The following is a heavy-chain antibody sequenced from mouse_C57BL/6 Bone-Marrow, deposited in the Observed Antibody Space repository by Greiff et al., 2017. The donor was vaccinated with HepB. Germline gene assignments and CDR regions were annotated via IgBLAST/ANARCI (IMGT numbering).Heavy chain of an antibody. CDR1: GYTFTSYG. V-gene: IGHV1-81*01. D-gene: IGHD2-1*01. CDR3: ARSGYYGNYVRFAY. CDR2: IYHRSGNT. J-gene: IGHJ3*01. Sequence: VQLQQSGAELARPGASVKLSCKASGYTFTSYGISWVKQRTGQGLEWIGEIYHRSGNTYYNEKFKGKATLTADKSSSTAYMELRSLTSEDSAVYFCARSGYYGNYVRFAYWGQGTLVTVSA.